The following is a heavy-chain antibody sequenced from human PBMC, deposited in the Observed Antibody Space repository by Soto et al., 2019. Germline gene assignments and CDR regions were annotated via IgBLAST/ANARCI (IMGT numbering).Heavy chain of an antibody. CDR2: IYYSGST. CDR1: GGSISSGGYY. D-gene: IGHD1-7*01. V-gene: IGHV4-31*03. J-gene: IGHJ6*02. Sequence: SETLSLTCTVSGGSISSGGYYWSWIRQHPGKGLEWIGYIYYSGSTYYNPSLKSRVTISVDTSKNQFSLKLSSVTAADTAVYYCARDISNYASYYYYGMDVWGQGTMVTVSS. CDR3: ARDISNYASYYYYGMDV.